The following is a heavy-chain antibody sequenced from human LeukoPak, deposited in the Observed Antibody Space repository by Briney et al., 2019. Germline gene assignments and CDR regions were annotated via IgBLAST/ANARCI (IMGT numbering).Heavy chain of an antibody. CDR2: IYTSGST. Sequence: PSQTLSLTCTVSGGSTSSGSYYWSRIRQPAGKGLEWIGRIYTSGSTNYNPSLKSRVTISVDTSKNQFSLKLSSVTAADTAVYYCARVDFVGWHRRYNWFDPWGQGTLVTVSS. CDR3: ARVDFVGWHRRYNWFDP. D-gene: IGHD2-15*01. J-gene: IGHJ5*02. V-gene: IGHV4-61*02. CDR1: GGSTSSGSYY.